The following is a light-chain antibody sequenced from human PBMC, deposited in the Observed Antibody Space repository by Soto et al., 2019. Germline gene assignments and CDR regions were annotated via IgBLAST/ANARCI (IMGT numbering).Light chain of an antibody. J-gene: IGLJ1*01. V-gene: IGLV2-23*03. CDR3: CSYAGSSTFNV. Sequence: QSVLTQPASVSGSHGQSITISCTGTSSDVGSYNLVSWYQQHPGKAPKLMIYEGSKRPSGVSNRFSGSKSGNTASLTISGLQAEDEADYYCCSYAGSSTFNVFGTGTKVTVL. CDR2: EGS. CDR1: SSDVGSYNL.